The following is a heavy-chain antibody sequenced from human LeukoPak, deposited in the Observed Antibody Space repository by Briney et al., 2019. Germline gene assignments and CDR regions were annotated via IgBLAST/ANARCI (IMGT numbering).Heavy chain of an antibody. D-gene: IGHD5-24*01. CDR2: IKQDGSKK. CDR1: GFPFSSYW. CDR3: TRVGYIDEGIDY. V-gene: IGHV3-7*04. J-gene: IGHJ4*02. Sequence: TGGSLRLSCVASGFPFSSYWMTWVRQAPGKGLEWVANIKQDGSKKSYVDSVKGRFTISRDNAKNSLYLQMNSLRAEDTAIHYRTRVGYIDEGIDYWGQGTLVTVSS.